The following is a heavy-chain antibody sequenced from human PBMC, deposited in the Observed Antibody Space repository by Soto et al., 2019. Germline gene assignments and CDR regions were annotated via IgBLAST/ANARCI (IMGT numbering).Heavy chain of an antibody. CDR1: GGSISSGGYY. CDR2: IYYSGST. CDR3: ASSTGYSSGLEWFDP. Sequence: SETLSLTCRVSGGSISSGGYYWSWIRQHPGKGLEWIGYIYYSGSTYYNPSLKSRVTISVDTSKNQFSLKLSSVTAADTAVYYCASSTGYSSGLEWFDPWGQGTLVTVSS. V-gene: IGHV4-31*03. D-gene: IGHD6-19*01. J-gene: IGHJ5*02.